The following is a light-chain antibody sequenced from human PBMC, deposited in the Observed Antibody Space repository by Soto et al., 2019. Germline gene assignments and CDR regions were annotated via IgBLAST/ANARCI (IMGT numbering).Light chain of an antibody. V-gene: IGKV1-17*01. CDR2: TAS. CDR1: RDVGSD. CDR3: QQYYSYPWT. J-gene: IGKJ1*01. Sequence: DIQMTQSPSSLSASVGEKIIITCLASRDVGSDVSWYQQKPGKAPKLLIYTASTLQSGVPSRFSGSGSGTDFTLTISCLQSEDFVTYYCQQYYSYPWTFGQGTKVDIK.